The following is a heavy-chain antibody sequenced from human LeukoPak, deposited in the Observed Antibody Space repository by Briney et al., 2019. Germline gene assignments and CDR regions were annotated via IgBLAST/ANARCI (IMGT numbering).Heavy chain of an antibody. CDR3: ARAPFYSGLDF. V-gene: IGHV3-30-3*01. CDR2: ISYDGTNK. Sequence: GGSLRLSCAASGFTFSSYAKHWVRQAPGKGLEWVAMISYDGTNKYYADSVKGRFTISRDNSQNTLYLQMNSLRAEDTAVYYCARAPFYSGLDFWGQGTLVTVSS. J-gene: IGHJ4*02. CDR1: GFTFSSYA. D-gene: IGHD1-26*01.